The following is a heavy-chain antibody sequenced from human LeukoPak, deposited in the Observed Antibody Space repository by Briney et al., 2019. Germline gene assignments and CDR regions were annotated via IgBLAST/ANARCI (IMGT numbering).Heavy chain of an antibody. D-gene: IGHD3-16*01. CDR2: IYTSGST. CDR1: GGSISSYY. Sequence: SETLSLTCTVSGGSISSYYWSWNRQPAGKGLEWIGRIYTSGSTNYNPSLKSRVTMSVDTSKNQFSLKLSSVTAADTAVYYCASTSWGQPISDAFDIWGQGTMVTVSS. CDR3: ASTSWGQPISDAFDI. J-gene: IGHJ3*02. V-gene: IGHV4-4*07.